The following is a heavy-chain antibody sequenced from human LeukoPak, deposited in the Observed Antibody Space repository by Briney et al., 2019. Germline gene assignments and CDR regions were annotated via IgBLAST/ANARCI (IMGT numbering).Heavy chain of an antibody. CDR1: GFTFSDYY. CDR3: ARDHSSSWNYFDY. CDR2: ISSSATTI. D-gene: IGHD6-13*01. Sequence: PGGSLRLSCAASGFTFSDYYMNWIRQAPGKGLEWVSYISSSATTIYYADSVKGRFTISRDNAKKSLYLQMNSLRAEDTAVYYCARDHSSSWNYFDYWGQGTLVTASS. V-gene: IGHV3-11*04. J-gene: IGHJ4*02.